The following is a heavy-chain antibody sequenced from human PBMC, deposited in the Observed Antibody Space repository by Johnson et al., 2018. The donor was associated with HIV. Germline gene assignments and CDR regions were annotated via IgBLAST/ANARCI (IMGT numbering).Heavy chain of an antibody. V-gene: IGHV3-64*01. J-gene: IGHJ3*02. D-gene: IGHD6-6*01. Sequence: EVQLVESGGGLVQPGGSLRLSCAVSGFTFSSYAIHWVRQAPGKGLEYVSAISSNGGSTYYANSVKGRFTISRDNSKNTLYLQMGSLRAEDMAVYYWAREGGGSSCGACDSWGQGTMVTVSS. CDR2: ISSNGGST. CDR1: GFTFSSYA. CDR3: AREGGGSSCGACDS.